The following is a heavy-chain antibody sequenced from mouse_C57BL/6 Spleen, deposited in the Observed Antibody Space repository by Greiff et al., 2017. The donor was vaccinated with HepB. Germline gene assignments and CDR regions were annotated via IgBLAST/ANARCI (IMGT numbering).Heavy chain of an antibody. D-gene: IGHD1-1*01. J-gene: IGHJ4*01. CDR1: GYTFTDYN. CDR3: ARYGSSPGGIYYAMDY. CDR2: INPNNGGT. V-gene: IGHV1-22*01. Sequence: EVQLQQSGPELVKPGASVKMSCKASGYTFTDYNMHWVKQSHGKSLEWIGYINPNNGGTSYNQKFKGKATLTVNKSSSTAYMELRSLTSEDSAVYYCARYGSSPGGIYYAMDYWGQGTSVTVSS.